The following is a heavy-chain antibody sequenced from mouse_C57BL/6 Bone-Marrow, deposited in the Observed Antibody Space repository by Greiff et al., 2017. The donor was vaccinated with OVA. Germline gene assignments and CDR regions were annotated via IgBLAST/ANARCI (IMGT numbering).Heavy chain of an antibody. CDR3: SEDSAVYYCAFYYYGSSYLFAY. V-gene: IGHV1-87*01. J-gene: IGHJ3*01. CDR2: GQGLEWIG. D-gene: IGHD1-1*01. Sequence: VKLVESGPELARPWASVKISCQAFYTFSRRVHFAIRDTNYWMQWVKQRPGQGLEWIGAIYPGNGDTSYNKKFNGKATVNADKSSSTAYMQLSSLTSEDSAVYYCAFYYYGSSYLFAYWGQGTLVTVSA. CDR1: YTFSRRVH.